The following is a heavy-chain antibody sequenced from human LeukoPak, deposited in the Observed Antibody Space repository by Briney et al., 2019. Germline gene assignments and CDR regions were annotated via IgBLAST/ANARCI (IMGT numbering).Heavy chain of an antibody. CDR2: IYSGGST. Sequence: GGSLRLSCAASGFTVSSNYMSWVRPAPGKGLEWVSVIYSGGSTYYADSVKGRFTISRDNSKNTLYLQMNSLRAEDTAVYYCAGSGYYEDYFDYWGQGTLVTVSS. J-gene: IGHJ4*02. CDR3: AGSGYYEDYFDY. D-gene: IGHD3-22*01. V-gene: IGHV3-66*01. CDR1: GFTVSSNY.